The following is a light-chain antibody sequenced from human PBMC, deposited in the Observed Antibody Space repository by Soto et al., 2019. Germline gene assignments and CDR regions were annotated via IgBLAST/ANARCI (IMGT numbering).Light chain of an antibody. J-gene: IGLJ2*01. V-gene: IGLV2-14*01. CDR1: GSDIGGSDY. CDR3: SSYTTRRTHVL. Sequence: QSALTQPASVSGSPGQSITIACTGIGSDIGGSDYVSWYQQHPGRAPKLVIYEVIKRPLGISDRFSGSKSGNTASLTISGLQAEDDADYFCSSYTTRRTHVLFGGGTQLTV. CDR2: EVI.